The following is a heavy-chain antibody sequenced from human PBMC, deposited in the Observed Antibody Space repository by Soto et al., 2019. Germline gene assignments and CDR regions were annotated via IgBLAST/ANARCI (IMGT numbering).Heavy chain of an antibody. CDR2: ISYDGSNT. Sequence: QVQLVESGGGVVQPGRSLRLFCAASGFTFSSYGMHWVRQAPGKGLEWVAIISYDGSNTYYADSVKGRFTISRDNSKNTVYLQMNSLRAEDTAVYYCAQPYGSGYYYSARPNNYYGMDVWGQGTTVTVSS. J-gene: IGHJ6*02. V-gene: IGHV3-30*18. D-gene: IGHD3-10*01. CDR1: GFTFSSYG. CDR3: AQPYGSGYYYSARPNNYYGMDV.